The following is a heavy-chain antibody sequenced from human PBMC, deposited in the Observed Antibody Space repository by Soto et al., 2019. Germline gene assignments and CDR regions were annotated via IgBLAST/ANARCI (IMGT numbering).Heavy chain of an antibody. CDR2: IYYSGTT. Sequence: SETLSLTCTVSGDSIASNSYFWAWIRQPPGKGLEWIGSIYYSGTTYYNPSLKSRVTFSVDRSKNQFSLKLSSVTAADTAVYYCARHFSVDYFGSWGQGALVTVSS. CDR1: GDSIASNSYF. CDR3: ARHFSVDYFGS. V-gene: IGHV4-39*01. J-gene: IGHJ4*02.